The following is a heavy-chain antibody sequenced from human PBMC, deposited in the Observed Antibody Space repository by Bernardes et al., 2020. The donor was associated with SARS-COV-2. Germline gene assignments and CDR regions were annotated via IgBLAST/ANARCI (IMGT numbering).Heavy chain of an antibody. D-gene: IGHD3-9*01. CDR1: GFTFNTYW. CDR2: IKQDGSEK. V-gene: IGHV3-7*04. Sequence: GVLRLSCAASGFTFNTYWMSWVRQAPGKGLEWVANIKQDGSEKNYVDSVEGRFTISRDNARNSLYLQMNSLRAEDTAVYYCARDKRYFDEWGQGTLVIVSS. CDR3: ARDKRYFDE. J-gene: IGHJ4*02.